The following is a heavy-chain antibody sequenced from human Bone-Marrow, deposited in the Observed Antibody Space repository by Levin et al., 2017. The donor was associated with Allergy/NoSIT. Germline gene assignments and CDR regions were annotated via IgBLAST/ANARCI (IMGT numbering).Heavy chain of an antibody. CDR1: GFTFSSYA. CDR2: ISGSGTST. CDR3: AKGAGWVAGAVALI. Sequence: ASVKVSCAASGFTFSSYAMSWVRQAPGKGLDWVSAISGSGTSTYYADSVKGRFTISRDNSMTTLYLQMNSLRAEDTAVYYCAKGAGWVAGAVALIWGQGTLVTVSS. V-gene: IGHV3-23*01. J-gene: IGHJ4*02. D-gene: IGHD6-19*01.